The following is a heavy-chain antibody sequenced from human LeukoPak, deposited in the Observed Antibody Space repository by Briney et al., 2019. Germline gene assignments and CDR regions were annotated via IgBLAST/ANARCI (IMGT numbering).Heavy chain of an antibody. Sequence: ASVKVSCKASGYTFTGHYMHWVRQAPGQGLEWMGRINPNSGGTNYAQKFQGRVTMTRDTSISTAYMELSRLRSDDTAVYYCARGSDDSSGHDFDYWGQGTLVTVSS. D-gene: IGHD3-22*01. CDR3: ARGSDDSSGHDFDY. V-gene: IGHV1-2*06. CDR2: INPNSGGT. J-gene: IGHJ4*02. CDR1: GYTFTGHY.